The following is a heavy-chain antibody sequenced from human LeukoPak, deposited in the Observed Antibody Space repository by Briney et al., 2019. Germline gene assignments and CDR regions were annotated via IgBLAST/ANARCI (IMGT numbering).Heavy chain of an antibody. V-gene: IGHV5-51*01. CDR2: IYPGDSDT. J-gene: IGHJ3*02. CDR1: GYSFTSYW. Sequence: GESLKISCKGSGYSFTSYWIGWVRQMPGKGLEWMGIIYPGDSDTRCSPSFQGQVTISADKSISTAYLQWSSLKASDTAMYYCARSRGQQLWAFDIWGQGTMVTVSS. D-gene: IGHD6-13*01. CDR3: ARSRGQQLWAFDI.